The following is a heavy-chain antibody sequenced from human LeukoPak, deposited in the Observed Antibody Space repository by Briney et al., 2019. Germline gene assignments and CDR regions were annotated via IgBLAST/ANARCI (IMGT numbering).Heavy chain of an antibody. CDR2: INHSGST. J-gene: IGHJ5*02. V-gene: IGHV4-34*01. CDR3: ARGLYDFWSGYYVPGGIRWFDP. D-gene: IGHD3-3*01. Sequence: SETLSLTCAVYGGSFSGYYWSWIRQPPGKGLEWIGEINHSGSTNYNPSLKSRVTISVDTSKNQFSLKLSSVTAADTAVYYCARGLYDFWSGYYVPGGIRWFDPWGQGTLVTVSS. CDR1: GGSFSGYY.